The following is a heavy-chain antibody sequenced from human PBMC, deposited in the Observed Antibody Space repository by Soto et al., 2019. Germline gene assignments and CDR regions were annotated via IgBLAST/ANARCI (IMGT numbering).Heavy chain of an antibody. CDR3: AKKSSGNSYFYFDY. CDR2: LTVSGDRT. V-gene: IGHV3-23*01. CDR1: AFTFSCHT. Sequence: GXSLRLSGAASAFTFSCHTIRWVPQPPGKGLEWVSALTVSGDRTYYADSVKGRFTISRDNSKNTLYLQMNSLRDEDTAVYYCAKKSSGNSYFYFDYWGQGALVTVSS. J-gene: IGHJ4*02. D-gene: IGHD1-26*01.